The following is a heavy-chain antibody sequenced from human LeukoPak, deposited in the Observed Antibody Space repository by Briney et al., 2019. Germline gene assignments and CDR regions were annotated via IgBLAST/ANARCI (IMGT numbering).Heavy chain of an antibody. CDR1: GFIFSSYA. Sequence: GGSLRLSCAASGFIFSSYAMHWVRQAPGKGLEWVAIISYDGLNKYYADSVKGRFTISRDNAKNSLYLQMNSLRAEDTAVYYCATDYSNPPYWGQGTLVTVSS. J-gene: IGHJ4*02. D-gene: IGHD4-11*01. CDR3: ATDYSNPPY. V-gene: IGHV3-30*04. CDR2: ISYDGLNK.